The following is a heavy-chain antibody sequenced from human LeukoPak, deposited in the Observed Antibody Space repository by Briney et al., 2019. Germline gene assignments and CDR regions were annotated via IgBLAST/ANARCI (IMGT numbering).Heavy chain of an antibody. Sequence: GGSLRLSCAASGFTFITYSMTWVRQAPGKGLEWVSSITSSSNYIHYADSVRGRFTISRDNAKNSLYLQMNSLRDEDTAVYYCAGSLRGGGWYMYWGQGTLVTVSS. V-gene: IGHV3-21*01. CDR3: AGSLRGGGWYMY. D-gene: IGHD6-19*01. J-gene: IGHJ4*02. CDR1: GFTFITYS. CDR2: ITSSSNYI.